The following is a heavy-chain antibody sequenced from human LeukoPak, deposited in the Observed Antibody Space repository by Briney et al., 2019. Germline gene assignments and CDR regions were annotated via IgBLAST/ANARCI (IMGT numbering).Heavy chain of an antibody. CDR3: ARGWVVPAASTSPDFDY. V-gene: IGHV1-2*04. CDR1: GYTFTGYY. D-gene: IGHD2-2*01. J-gene: IGHJ4*02. CDR2: INPNSGGT. Sequence: ASVKVSCKASGYTFTGYYMHWVRQASGQGLEWMGWINPNSGGTNYAQKFQGWVTMTRDTSISTAYMELSRLRSDDTAVYYCARGWVVPAASTSPDFDYWGQGTLVTVSS.